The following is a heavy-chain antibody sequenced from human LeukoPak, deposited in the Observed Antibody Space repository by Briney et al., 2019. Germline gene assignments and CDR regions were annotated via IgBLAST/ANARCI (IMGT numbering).Heavy chain of an antibody. V-gene: IGHV1-8*01. CDR2: MNPNSGNT. J-gene: IGHJ5*02. CDR3: ARGRGDCGGDCYDWFDP. CDR1: GYTFTSYD. Sequence: ASVKVSCKASGYTFTSYDINWVRQATGQGLEWMGWMNPNSGNTGYAQKFQGRVTMTRSTSISTAYMELSSLRSEDTAVYYCARGRGDCGGDCYDWFDPWGQGTLVTVSS. D-gene: IGHD2-21*02.